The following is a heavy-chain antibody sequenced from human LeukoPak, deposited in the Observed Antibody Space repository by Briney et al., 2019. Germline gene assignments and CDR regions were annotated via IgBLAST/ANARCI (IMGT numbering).Heavy chain of an antibody. CDR2: IREDGSDK. CDR3: ARGQDWNHNY. CDR1: GFTFSRYW. D-gene: IGHD1-1*01. Sequence: PGGSLRLSCTASGFTFSRYWMSWVRQAPGKGLEWVANIREDGSDKYYVNSVKGRFTISRDNAKNSPYLQMNSLRAEDTAVYYCARGQDWNHNYWGQGTLVTVSS. V-gene: IGHV3-7*01. J-gene: IGHJ4*02.